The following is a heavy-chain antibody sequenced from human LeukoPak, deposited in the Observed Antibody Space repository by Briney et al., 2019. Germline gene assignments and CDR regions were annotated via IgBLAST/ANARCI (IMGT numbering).Heavy chain of an antibody. CDR2: ISGSGGST. D-gene: IGHD3-3*01. V-gene: IGHV3-23*01. CDR1: GFTFSSYW. J-gene: IGHJ4*02. Sequence: GGSLRLSCAASGFTFSSYWMSWVRQAPGKGLEWVSAISGSGGSTYYADSVKGRFTISRDNSKNTLYLQMNSLRAEDTAVYYCAKTRNSRITIFGVVNDYWGQGTLVTVSS. CDR3: AKTRNSRITIFGVVNDY.